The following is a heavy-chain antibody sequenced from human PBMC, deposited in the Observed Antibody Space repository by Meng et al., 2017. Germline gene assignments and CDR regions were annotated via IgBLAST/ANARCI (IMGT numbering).Heavy chain of an antibody. V-gene: IGHV4-39*07. Sequence: GSLRLSCTVSGGSISSSTYYWGWLRQPPGKGLEWIGSIYYSGSTYYNPSLKSRVTVSVDTSKNQFSLKLDSVTAADTAVYYCARDPISERPDYWGQGALVTVSS. CDR3: ARDPISERPDY. J-gene: IGHJ4*02. D-gene: IGHD1-1*01. CDR2: IYYSGST. CDR1: GGSISSSTYY.